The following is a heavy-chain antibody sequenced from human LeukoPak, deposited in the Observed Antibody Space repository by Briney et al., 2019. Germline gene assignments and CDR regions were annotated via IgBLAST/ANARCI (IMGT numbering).Heavy chain of an antibody. D-gene: IGHD3-10*01. Sequence: ASVKVSCKASGYTFTSYDINWVRQATGQGLEWMGWMNPNSGNTGHAQKFQGRVTMTRNTSISTAYMELSSLRSEDTAVYYCARREGRYYYGSGSRPGWFDPWGQGTLVTVSS. CDR3: ARREGRYYYGSGSRPGWFDP. CDR2: MNPNSGNT. V-gene: IGHV1-8*01. CDR1: GYTFTSYD. J-gene: IGHJ5*02.